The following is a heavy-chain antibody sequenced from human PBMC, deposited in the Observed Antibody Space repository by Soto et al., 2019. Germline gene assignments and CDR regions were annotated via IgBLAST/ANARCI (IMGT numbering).Heavy chain of an antibody. CDR1: GGSISSGGYY. CDR2: IYYSGST. CDR3: ARAGGAAGPRILQH. J-gene: IGHJ1*01. Sequence: SETLSLTCTVSGGSISSGGYYWSWIRQHPGKGLEWIGYIYYSGSTYYNPSLKSRVTISVDTSKNQFSLKLSSVTAADTAVYYCARAGGAAGPRILQHWGQGTLVTVSS. V-gene: IGHV4-31*03. D-gene: IGHD6-13*01.